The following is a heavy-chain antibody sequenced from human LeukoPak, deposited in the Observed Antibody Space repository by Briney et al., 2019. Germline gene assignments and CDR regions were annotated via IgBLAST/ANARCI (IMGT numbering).Heavy chain of an antibody. V-gene: IGHV1-18*01. CDR2: ISAYNGNT. D-gene: IGHD2-2*01. CDR1: GYTFTSYG. J-gene: IGHJ4*02. CDR3: ARLPAALGGDYFFDC. Sequence: ASVKVSCKASGYTFTSYGISWVRQAPGQGLEWMGWISAYNGNTNYAQKLQGRVTMTTDTSTSTAYMELRSLRSDDTAVYYCARLPAALGGDYFFDCWGQGTLVTVSS.